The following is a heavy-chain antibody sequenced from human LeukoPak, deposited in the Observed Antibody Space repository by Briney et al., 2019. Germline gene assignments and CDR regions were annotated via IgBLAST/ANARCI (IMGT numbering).Heavy chain of an antibody. CDR3: AKSYSGSGSCMPLGWRGMFDY. CDR2: ISGSGGST. D-gene: IGHD3-10*01. V-gene: IGHV3-23*01. J-gene: IGHJ4*02. CDR1: GFTFSSYA. Sequence: GGSLRLSCAASGFTFSSYAMSWVRQAPGKGLEWVSAISGSGGSTYYADSVKGRFTISRDNSKNTLYLQMNSLRAEDTAVYYCAKSYSGSGSCMPLGWRGMFDYWGQGTLVTVSS.